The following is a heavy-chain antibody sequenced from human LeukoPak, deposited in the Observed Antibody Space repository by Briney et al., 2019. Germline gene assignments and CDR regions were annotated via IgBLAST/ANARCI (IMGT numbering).Heavy chain of an antibody. J-gene: IGHJ5*02. V-gene: IGHV5-51*01. D-gene: IGHD1-26*01. CDR2: IYPDDSDT. Sequence: GESLKISCKGSGYSFTNYWIGWVRQMPGKGLEWMGIIYPDDSDTRYSPSFQGQVTISADKSIDTAYLQWSSLKASDTAMYYCARRVGTYNNWFDPWGQGTLVTVSS. CDR1: GYSFTNYW. CDR3: ARRVGTYNNWFDP.